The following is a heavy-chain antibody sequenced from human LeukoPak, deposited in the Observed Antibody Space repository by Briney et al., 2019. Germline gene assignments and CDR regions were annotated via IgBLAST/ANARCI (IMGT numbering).Heavy chain of an antibody. CDR3: ARDRTPLDRGYYYYYYMDV. CDR2: INTNTGNP. D-gene: IGHD1-14*01. J-gene: IGHJ6*03. V-gene: IGHV7-4-1*02. Sequence: ASVKVSCKASGYTFTTYAMNWVRQAPGQGLEWMGWINTNTGNPTYAQGFTGRFVFSLDTSVSTAYLQISSLKAEDTAVYYCARDRTPLDRGYYYYYYMDVWGKGTTVTVSS. CDR1: GYTFTTYA.